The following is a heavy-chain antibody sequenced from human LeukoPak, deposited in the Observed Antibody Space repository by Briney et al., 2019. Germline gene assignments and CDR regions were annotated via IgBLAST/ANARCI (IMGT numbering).Heavy chain of an antibody. J-gene: IGHJ4*02. CDR2: ISSSSSTI. Sequence: KSGGSLRLSCAASGFTFSSYAMSWVRQAPGKGLEWVSYISSSSSTIYYADSVKGRFTISRDNAKNSLYLQMNSLRDEDTAVYYCARENSGSYNYWGQGTLVTVSS. CDR1: GFTFSSYA. D-gene: IGHD3-10*01. V-gene: IGHV3-48*02. CDR3: ARENSGSYNY.